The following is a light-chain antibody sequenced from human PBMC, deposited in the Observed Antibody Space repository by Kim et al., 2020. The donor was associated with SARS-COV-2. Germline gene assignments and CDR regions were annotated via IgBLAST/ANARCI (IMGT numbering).Light chain of an antibody. V-gene: IGLV3-19*01. J-gene: IGLJ2*01. CDR2: GKS. CDR1: SLRSYY. Sequence: SSELTQDPAVSVALGQTVRITCQGDSLRSYYATWYQQKSGQAPVLVFYGKSNRPSGIPDRFSGSSSGNTASLTITGAQAADEADYYCKSRDSRGKVVFGGGTKVTVL. CDR3: KSRDSRGKVV.